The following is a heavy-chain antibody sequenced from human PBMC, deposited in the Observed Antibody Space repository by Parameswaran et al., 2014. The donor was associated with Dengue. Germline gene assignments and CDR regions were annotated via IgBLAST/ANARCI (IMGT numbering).Heavy chain of an antibody. J-gene: IGHJ4*02. CDR3: ARAEDHYDSSFDY. Sequence: LKISCAASGFTFSRYTMNWVRQAPGKGLEWVSSISGSSGYIYYADSVKGRFTISRDNAKNSLYLQMNSLRAEDTAVYFCARAEDHYDSSFDYWGQGTLVTVSS. CDR1: GFTFSRYT. V-gene: IGHV3-21*06. CDR2: ISGSSGYI. D-gene: IGHD3-22*01.